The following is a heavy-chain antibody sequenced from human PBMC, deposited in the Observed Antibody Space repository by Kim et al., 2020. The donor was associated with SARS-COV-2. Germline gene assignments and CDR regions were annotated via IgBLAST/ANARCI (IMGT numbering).Heavy chain of an antibody. D-gene: IGHD3-10*01. V-gene: IGHV4-31*03. CDR1: GGSISSGGYY. Sequence: SETLSLTCTVSGGSISSGGYYWSWIRQHPGKGLEWIGYIYYSGSTYYNPSLKSRVTISVDTSKNQFSLKLSSVTAADTAVYYCARALGAGPWFRELPDYYYMDVWGKGTTVTVSS. J-gene: IGHJ6*03. CDR3: ARALGAGPWFRELPDYYYMDV. CDR2: IYYSGST.